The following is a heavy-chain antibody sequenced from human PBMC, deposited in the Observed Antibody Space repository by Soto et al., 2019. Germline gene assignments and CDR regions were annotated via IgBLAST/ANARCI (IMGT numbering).Heavy chain of an antibody. Sequence: GGSLRLSCAASGFTFSSYEMNWVRQAPGKGLEWVSYISSSGSTIYYADSVKGRFTISRDNAKNSLYLQMNNLRAEDTAVYYCARDHKGGYYYYGMDVWGQGTTVTVSS. CDR1: GFTFSSYE. CDR2: ISSSGSTI. J-gene: IGHJ6*02. V-gene: IGHV3-48*03. CDR3: ARDHKGGYYYYGMDV.